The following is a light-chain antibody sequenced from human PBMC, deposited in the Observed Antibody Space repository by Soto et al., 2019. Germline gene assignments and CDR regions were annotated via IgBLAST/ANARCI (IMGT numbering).Light chain of an antibody. CDR2: GAS. Sequence: ELVLTQSPGTLSLSPGERATLSCRASQSVSNNYLAWYQQKPGQAPRLLIYGASNRATGITDRFSGSGSGTLFTLTISRLEPEYFAVYYCQQYSSSGTFGQGTKVDIK. J-gene: IGKJ1*01. V-gene: IGKV3-20*01. CDR3: QQYSSSGT. CDR1: QSVSNNY.